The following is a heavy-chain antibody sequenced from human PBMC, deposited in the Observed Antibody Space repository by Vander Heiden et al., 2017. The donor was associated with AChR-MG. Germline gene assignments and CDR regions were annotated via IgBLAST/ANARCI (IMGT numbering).Heavy chain of an antibody. Sequence: EVQLVESGGGLVQPGGSLRPSSAASGFTFSSYDMRWVRQGTGKGLEWVSAIGTAGDPYYPGSVKGRFTISRENAKNSLYLQMNSLRAGDTAVYYCARGNGDYGSAFDIWGQGTMVTVSS. V-gene: IGHV3-13*05. D-gene: IGHD4-17*01. CDR3: ARGNGDYGSAFDI. J-gene: IGHJ3*02. CDR2: IGTAGDP. CDR1: GFTFSSYD.